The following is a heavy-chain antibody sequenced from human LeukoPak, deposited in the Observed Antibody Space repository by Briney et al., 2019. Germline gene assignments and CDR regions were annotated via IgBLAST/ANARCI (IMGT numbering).Heavy chain of an antibody. V-gene: IGHV4-39*07. CDR1: GGSISSSSYY. CDR2: IYYTGST. D-gene: IGHD3-16*01. CDR3: ARDKFSTQYRLRLGEFSD. Sequence: SETLSLTCTVSGGSISSSSYYWGWIRQPPGKGLEWIGNIYYTGSTYYNPSLKSRVTILVDTSKNQFSLKLSSVTAADTAVYYCARDKFSTQYRLRLGEFSDWGQGTLVTVSS. J-gene: IGHJ4*02.